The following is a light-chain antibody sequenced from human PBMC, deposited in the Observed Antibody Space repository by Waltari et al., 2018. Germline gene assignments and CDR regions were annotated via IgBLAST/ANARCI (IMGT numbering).Light chain of an antibody. V-gene: IGKV3-11*01. Sequence: PGERATLSCRASQSVSSSLGWYQQRPGQAPRLLIYDASSRATGIPSRFSGSGSATDFTLTISSLEPEDFAVYYCQQRSKWPFTFGQGTRLEIK. J-gene: IGKJ5*01. CDR2: DAS. CDR3: QQRSKWPFT. CDR1: QSVSSS.